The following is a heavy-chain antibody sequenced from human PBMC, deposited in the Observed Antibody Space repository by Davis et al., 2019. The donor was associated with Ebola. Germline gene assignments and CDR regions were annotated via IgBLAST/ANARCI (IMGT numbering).Heavy chain of an antibody. CDR1: GFTFFTYT. CDR3: ARDSGHGGSLDY. V-gene: IGHV3-48*02. CDR2: IRPSGNDM. Sequence: GESLKISCAASGFTFFTYTMTWVRQAPGKGLEWLSYIRPSGNDMHYADSVRGRFTISRDNAKNSLYLQLNSLRDEDTAVYYCARDSGHGGSLDYWGQGTLVTVSS. J-gene: IGHJ4*02. D-gene: IGHD2-15*01.